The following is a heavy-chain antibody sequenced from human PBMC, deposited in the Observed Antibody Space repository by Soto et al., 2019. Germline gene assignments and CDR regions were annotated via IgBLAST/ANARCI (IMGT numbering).Heavy chain of an antibody. V-gene: IGHV3-33*01. Sequence: QVQLVESGGGVVQPGRSLRLSCAASGFTFSSYGMHWVRQAPGKGLEWVAVIWYDGSNKYYADSVKGRFTISRDNSKNTLYLQMNSLRAEDTAVYYCARDVGNYYYDSSGYLGYYGMDVWGQGTTVTVSS. D-gene: IGHD3-22*01. CDR3: ARDVGNYYYDSSGYLGYYGMDV. CDR1: GFTFSSYG. CDR2: IWYDGSNK. J-gene: IGHJ6*02.